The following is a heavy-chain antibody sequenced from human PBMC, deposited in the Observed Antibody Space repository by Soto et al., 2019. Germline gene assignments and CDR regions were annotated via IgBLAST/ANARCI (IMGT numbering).Heavy chain of an antibody. V-gene: IGHV3-23*01. J-gene: IGHJ4*02. Sequence: GGSLRLSCAASGFTFSSYAMSWVRQAPGKGLEWVSAISGSGGSTYYADSVKGRFTISRDNSKNTLYLQMNSLRAEDTAVYYCAKSADIVVVVAATDPFDYWGQGTLVTVSS. CDR1: GFTFSSYA. D-gene: IGHD2-15*01. CDR3: AKSADIVVVVAATDPFDY. CDR2: ISGSGGST.